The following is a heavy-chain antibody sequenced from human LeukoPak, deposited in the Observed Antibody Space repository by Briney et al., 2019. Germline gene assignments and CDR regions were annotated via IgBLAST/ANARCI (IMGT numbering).Heavy chain of an antibody. CDR3: ARETPLVHFDY. D-gene: IGHD4/OR15-4a*01. V-gene: IGHV1-46*01. CDR2: INPSGGST. CDR1: GYTFTSYY. J-gene: IGHJ4*02. Sequence: GASVKVSCKASGYTFTSYYMHWVRQAPGQGLEWMGIINPSGGSTSYAQKFQGRVTMTRHTSTSTVYMELSSLRSEDTAVYYCARETPLVHFDYWGQGTLVTVSS.